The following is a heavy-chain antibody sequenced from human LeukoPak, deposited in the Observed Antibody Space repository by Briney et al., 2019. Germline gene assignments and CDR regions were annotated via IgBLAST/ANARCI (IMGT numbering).Heavy chain of an antibody. CDR2: ISAYNGNT. CDR3: ATTPPYCGGDCYSDY. V-gene: IGHV1-18*01. Sequence: RASVKVSCTASGYTFTSYGISWVRQAPGQGLEWMGWISAYNGNTNYAQKLQGRVTMTTDTSTSTAYMELRSLRSDDTAVYYCATTPPYCGGDCYSDYWGQGTLVTVSS. J-gene: IGHJ4*02. D-gene: IGHD2-21*02. CDR1: GYTFTSYG.